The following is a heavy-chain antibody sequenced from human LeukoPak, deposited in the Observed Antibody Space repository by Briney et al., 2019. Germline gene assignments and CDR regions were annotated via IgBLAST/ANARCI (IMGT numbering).Heavy chain of an antibody. CDR1: GGSFSGYY. J-gene: IGHJ4*02. D-gene: IGHD5-18*01. V-gene: IGHV4-34*01. CDR2: INHSGST. CDR3: ARVQADTAMAY. Sequence: SETLSLTCAVYGGSFSGYYWSWIRQPPGKGLEWIGEINHSGSTNYNPSLKSRVTISVGTSKNQFSLKLSSVTAADTAVYYCARVQADTAMAYWGQGTLVTVSS.